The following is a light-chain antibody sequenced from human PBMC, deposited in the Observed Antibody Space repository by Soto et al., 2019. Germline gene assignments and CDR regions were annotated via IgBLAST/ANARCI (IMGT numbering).Light chain of an antibody. CDR2: GVR. V-gene: IGLV2-14*01. CDR3: SSYAGSSNV. Sequence: QSVLTQPASVSGSPGQSITISCTGTRGDIGGYNYVSWYQHRPGKAPKVLIYGVRNRLSGVSTRFSGSKSGNTASLTISGLQAEDEADYYCSSYAGSSNVFGTGTKVTVL. J-gene: IGLJ1*01. CDR1: RGDIGGYNY.